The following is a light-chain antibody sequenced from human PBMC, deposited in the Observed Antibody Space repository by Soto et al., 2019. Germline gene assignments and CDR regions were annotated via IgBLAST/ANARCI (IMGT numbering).Light chain of an antibody. CDR3: CSSAGSYSYV. CDR1: SSDVGSYNY. V-gene: IGLV2-11*01. Sequence: QSALTQPRSVSGSPGQSVTLSCTGTSSDVGSYNYVSWYQHHPGKAPKLMIYDVTKRPSGVPDRFSRSKSGNTASLTISGLQAEDEADYYCCSSAGSYSYVFGTGTKVTVL. CDR2: DVT. J-gene: IGLJ1*01.